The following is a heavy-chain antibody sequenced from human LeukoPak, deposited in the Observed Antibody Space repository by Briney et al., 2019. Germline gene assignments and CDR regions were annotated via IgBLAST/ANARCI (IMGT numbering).Heavy chain of an antibody. CDR3: ARAQDTAMARFDY. J-gene: IGHJ4*02. Sequence: ASVKVSCKASGYTFTSYDINWVRQATGQGLEWMGWISAYNGNTNYAQKLQGRVTMTTDTSTSTAYMELRSLRSDDTAVYYCARAQDTAMARFDYWGQGTLVTVSS. CDR1: GYTFTSYD. V-gene: IGHV1-18*01. D-gene: IGHD5-18*01. CDR2: ISAYNGNT.